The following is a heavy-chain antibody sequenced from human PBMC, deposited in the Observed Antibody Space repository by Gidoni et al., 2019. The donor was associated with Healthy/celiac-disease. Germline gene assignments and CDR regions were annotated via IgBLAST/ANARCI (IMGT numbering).Heavy chain of an antibody. CDR2: IYPSGST. V-gene: IGHV4-61*02. Sequence: QVQLQESGPGLVKPSQTLSLTCSVSGGPISSGSYYWSWLRQPAGKGLEWIGRIYPSGSTNYNPSLKSRVTISVDTSKNQCSLKLSSVTAADTAVYYCARASRITIFGVVTPGWFDPWGQGTLVTVSS. CDR3: ARASRITIFGVVTPGWFDP. D-gene: IGHD3-3*01. CDR1: GGPISSGSYY. J-gene: IGHJ5*02.